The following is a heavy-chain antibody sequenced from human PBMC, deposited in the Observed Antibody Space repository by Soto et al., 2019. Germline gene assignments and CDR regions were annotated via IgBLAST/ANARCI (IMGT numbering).Heavy chain of an antibody. Sequence: LRLSCAASGFTFSTYFMHWVLHTPGKGLEWVALIWSHGNTERYADSVKGRFTISRDNSRNTLYLQMDSLRAEDTAVYYCASEFDGSSRYFDYWGQRTLVTVSS. V-gene: IGHV3-33*01. D-gene: IGHD2-2*03. CDR1: GFTFSTYF. J-gene: IGHJ4*02. CDR3: ASEFDGSSRYFDY. CDR2: IWSHGNTE.